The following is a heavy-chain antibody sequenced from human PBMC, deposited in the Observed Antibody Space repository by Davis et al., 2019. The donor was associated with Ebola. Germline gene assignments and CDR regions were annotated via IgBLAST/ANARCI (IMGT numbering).Heavy chain of an antibody. CDR3: ARGSSRLHSSSWYRY. CDR2: IYYSGST. D-gene: IGHD6-13*01. CDR1: GGSISSYY. Sequence: GSLRLSCTVSGGSISSYYWGWIRQPPGKGLEWIGSIYYSGSTYYNPSLKSRVTISVDTSKNQFSLKLSSVTAADTAVYYCARGSSRLHSSSWYRYWGQGTLVTVSS. V-gene: IGHV4-39*01. J-gene: IGHJ4*02.